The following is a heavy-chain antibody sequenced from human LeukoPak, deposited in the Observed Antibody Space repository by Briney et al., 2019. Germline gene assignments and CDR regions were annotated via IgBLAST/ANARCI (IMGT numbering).Heavy chain of an antibody. V-gene: IGHV1-46*01. J-gene: IGHJ3*02. CDR2: INPSGGST. D-gene: IGHD2-21*02. Sequence: ASVKASCKASAYTFISYYMHWVRQAPGQGLEWMGIINPSGGSTSYAQKFQGRVTMTRDTSTSTVYMELSSLRSEDTAVYYCARCLRGGDFVAQDAFDIWGQGTMVTVSS. CDR3: ARCLRGGDFVAQDAFDI. CDR1: AYTFISYY.